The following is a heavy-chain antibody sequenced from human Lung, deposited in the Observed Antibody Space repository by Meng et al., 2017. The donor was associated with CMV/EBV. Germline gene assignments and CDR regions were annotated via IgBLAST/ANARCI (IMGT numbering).Heavy chain of an antibody. V-gene: IGHV4-34*01. D-gene: IGHD3-16*01. Sequence: SXTLSLTCTVYGGSLGDYFWTWIRQPPGKGLEWIGEIDHSGSTKYNPSLKSRATISDDASKNQLSLKLRSLTAADTAVYYCARMIMNNYDYHFAMDVWGQGTSVTVSS. CDR2: IDHSGST. J-gene: IGHJ6*02. CDR3: ARMIMNNYDYHFAMDV. CDR1: GGSLGDYF.